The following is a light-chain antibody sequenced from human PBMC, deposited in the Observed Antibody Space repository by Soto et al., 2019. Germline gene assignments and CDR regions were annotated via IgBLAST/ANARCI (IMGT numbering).Light chain of an antibody. Sequence: QSVLTQPPSVSGAPGQRVTISCTGSNSNIGAGYDVHWYRQLPGTAPKLVIYADTNRPSGVPDRFSGSKSGTTASLAITGLQAEDEGAYYCQSFDTNLSGSVFGGGTKVTVL. CDR2: ADT. CDR1: NSNIGAGYD. J-gene: IGLJ2*01. V-gene: IGLV1-40*01. CDR3: QSFDTNLSGSV.